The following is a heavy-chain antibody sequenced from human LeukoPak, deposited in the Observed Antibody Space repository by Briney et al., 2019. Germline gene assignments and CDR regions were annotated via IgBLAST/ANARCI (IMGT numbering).Heavy chain of an antibody. CDR3: ARGLVGATTSDYQIPDY. Sequence: SVKVSCKASGGTFSSYAISWVRQAPGQGLEWMGGIIPIFGTANYAQKFQGRVTITADESTVTAYMELSSLRSEDTAVYYCARGLVGATTSDYQIPDYWGQGTLVTVSS. D-gene: IGHD1-26*01. CDR2: IIPIFGTA. J-gene: IGHJ4*02. CDR1: GGTFSSYA. V-gene: IGHV1-69*13.